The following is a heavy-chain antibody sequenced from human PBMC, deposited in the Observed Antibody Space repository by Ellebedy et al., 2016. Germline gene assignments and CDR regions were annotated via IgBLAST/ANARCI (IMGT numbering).Heavy chain of an antibody. CDR1: GYSFTSHW. CDR2: IYPGDSDT. CDR3: ASSGGEAFDI. D-gene: IGHD2-15*01. V-gene: IGHV5-51*01. J-gene: IGHJ3*02. Sequence: GGSLRLSCKGSGYSFTSHWIGWVRQMPGKGLEWMGIIYPGDSDTRYSTSFQGQVTISADKSISTAYLQWSSLKASDTAMYYCASSGGEAFDIWGQGTMVTVSS.